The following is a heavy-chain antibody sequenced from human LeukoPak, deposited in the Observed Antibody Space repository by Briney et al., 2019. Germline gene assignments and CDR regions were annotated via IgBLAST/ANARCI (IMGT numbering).Heavy chain of an antibody. V-gene: IGHV4-39*07. CDR3: ARNFYASSGYYLDDFYFDF. D-gene: IGHD3-22*01. CDR2: IYYSGST. Sequence: SETLSLTCTVSGASIISDTYYWGWIRQPPGRGLEWIGSIYYSGSTYYSPSLKSRVTMSVDTSTNQFSLKLISVTAADTALYYCARNFYASSGYYLDDFYFDFWGQGTLVTVSS. CDR1: GASIISDTYY. J-gene: IGHJ4*02.